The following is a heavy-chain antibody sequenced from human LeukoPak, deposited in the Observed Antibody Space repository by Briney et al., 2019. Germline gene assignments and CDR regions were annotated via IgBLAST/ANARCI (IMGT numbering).Heavy chain of an antibody. Sequence: GGTLRLSCAASGFSFTNYAMNWVRQAPGKGLEWVSLISGGGRATDYADSAKGRFTIFRDNSKNILYLQMNSLRAEDTAVYYCAGGYGDYNSLAHWGQGTLVTVSS. CDR1: GFSFTNYA. D-gene: IGHD4-17*01. V-gene: IGHV3-23*01. J-gene: IGHJ4*02. CDR3: AGGYGDYNSLAH. CDR2: ISGGGRAT.